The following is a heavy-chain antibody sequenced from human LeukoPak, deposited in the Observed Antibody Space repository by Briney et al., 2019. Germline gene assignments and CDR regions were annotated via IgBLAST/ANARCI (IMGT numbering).Heavy chain of an antibody. J-gene: IGHJ3*02. D-gene: IGHD4-17*01. CDR3: ARGVYGDYHDTFDI. CDR2: IYYSGST. Sequence: SETLSLTCTVSGGSISSYYWSWIRQPPGKGLEWIGYIYYSGSTNYNPSLKSRVTISVDTSKNQFSLKLSSVTAADTAMYYCARGVYGDYHDTFDIWGQGTMVTVSS. CDR1: GGSISSYY. V-gene: IGHV4-59*01.